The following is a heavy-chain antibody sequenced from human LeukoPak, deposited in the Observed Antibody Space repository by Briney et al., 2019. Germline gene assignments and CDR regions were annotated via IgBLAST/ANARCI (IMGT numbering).Heavy chain of an antibody. V-gene: IGHV3-23*01. CDR1: GFTVSSNY. Sequence: GGPLRLSCAASGFTVSSNYMSWVRQAPGKGLEWVSTISGVGGSTHYADSVEGRFTISRDNSMNTLYLQMNSLRAEDTAVYYCAKEADYGSGSSWGQGTLVTVSS. CDR3: AKEADYGSGSS. CDR2: ISGVGGST. D-gene: IGHD3-10*01. J-gene: IGHJ5*02.